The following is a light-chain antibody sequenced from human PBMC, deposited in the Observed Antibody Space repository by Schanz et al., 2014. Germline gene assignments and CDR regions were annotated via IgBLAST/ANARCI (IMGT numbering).Light chain of an antibody. J-gene: IGKJ1*01. Sequence: EIVLTQSPGTLSFSPGERAALSCRASQTVTSNYLAWYQRKPGQAPRLLIYGASRRAAGIPDRFSGSGSGTDFSLTISRLEPEDFAVYYCQQYGSSPWTFGQGTKVEIK. CDR1: QTVTSNY. V-gene: IGKV3-20*01. CDR2: GAS. CDR3: QQYGSSPWT.